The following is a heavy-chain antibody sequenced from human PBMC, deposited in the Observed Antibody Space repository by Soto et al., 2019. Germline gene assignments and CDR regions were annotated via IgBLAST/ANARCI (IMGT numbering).Heavy chain of an antibody. CDR1: GYTFTNYG. J-gene: IGHJ4*02. CDR2: IGSSNDKT. CDR3: ASAPSSSFGSGWWY. V-gene: IGHV1-18*01. Sequence: QVQLVQSGGEVKKPGASVKVSCKASGYTFTNYGITWLRQAPGQGLEWMGWIGSSNDKTNYGQKFQGIVTMTTDTSTGTAYLELRGLTSEDTDVYYCASAPSSSFGSGWWYWGQGTLVTVSS. D-gene: IGHD6-19*01.